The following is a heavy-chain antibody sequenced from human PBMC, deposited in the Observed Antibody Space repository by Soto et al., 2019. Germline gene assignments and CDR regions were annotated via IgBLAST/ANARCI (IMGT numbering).Heavy chain of an antibody. Sequence: ASGTLSLSCAVYCGAFSGYYWGGVRQPPGKGVGGIGENNHSGSTNYNPPLNSRVNISVDTSKNQFSLKLRSVTAADTAVYYCARGKQRYYDFRSGPNWFEPWGQGTMVTVSS. CDR2: NNHSGST. D-gene: IGHD3-3*01. V-gene: IGHV4-34*01. CDR1: CGAFSGYY. J-gene: IGHJ5*02. CDR3: ARGKQRYYDFRSGPNWFEP.